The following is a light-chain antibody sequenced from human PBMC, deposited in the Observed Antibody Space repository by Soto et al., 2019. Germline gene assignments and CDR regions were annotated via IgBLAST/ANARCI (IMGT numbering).Light chain of an antibody. CDR1: QSVSSSY. CDR2: GAS. V-gene: IGKV3-20*01. Sequence: EIVLTQSPATLSLSPGERATLSCRASQSVSSSYLAWDQQKPGQAPRLLIYGASSRATGIPDRFSGSGSGTDFTLTISRLEPEDFAVYYCQQYGSSPWTFGQGTKVEIK. CDR3: QQYGSSPWT. J-gene: IGKJ1*01.